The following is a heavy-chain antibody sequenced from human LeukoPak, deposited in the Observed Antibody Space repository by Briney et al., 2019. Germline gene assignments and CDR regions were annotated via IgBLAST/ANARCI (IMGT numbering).Heavy chain of an antibody. D-gene: IGHD4-17*01. CDR2: ISGSGGST. J-gene: IGHJ4*02. V-gene: IGHV3-23*01. CDR1: GFTFSSYA. Sequence: GGSLRLSCAASGFTFSSYAMSWVRQAPGKGLEWVSAISGSGGSTYYADSVKGRFTISRDNSKNTLYLQMNSLKTEDTALYYCTRLRSGYIDFWGQGTLVTVSS. CDR3: TRLRSGYIDF.